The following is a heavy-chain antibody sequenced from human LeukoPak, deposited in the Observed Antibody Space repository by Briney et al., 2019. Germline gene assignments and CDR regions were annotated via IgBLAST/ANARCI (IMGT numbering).Heavy chain of an antibody. Sequence: GESLKISCKGSGYSFTSYWIGWVRQMPGKGLEWMGIIYPGDSDTRYSPSFQGQVTISADKSISTAYLQWSSLKASDTAMYYCATSGLEMATISAFDYWGQGTLVTVSS. CDR1: GYSFTSYW. J-gene: IGHJ4*02. CDR3: ATSGLEMATISAFDY. V-gene: IGHV5-51*01. D-gene: IGHD5-12*01. CDR2: IYPGDSDT.